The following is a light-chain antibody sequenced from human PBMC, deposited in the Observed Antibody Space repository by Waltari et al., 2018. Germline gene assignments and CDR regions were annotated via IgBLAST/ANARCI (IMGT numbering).Light chain of an antibody. V-gene: IGKV3-20*01. CDR2: GAS. CDR1: QSVSRA. Sequence: EIVLTQSPGTLSLSLGELATLSCRASQSVSRALTWYQQKPGQAPRLLIYGASTRATGIPDRFSGSGSGTDFSLTISRLEPDDFAVYYCQHYLRLPVTFGQGTTVEI. CDR3: QHYLRLPVT. J-gene: IGKJ1*01.